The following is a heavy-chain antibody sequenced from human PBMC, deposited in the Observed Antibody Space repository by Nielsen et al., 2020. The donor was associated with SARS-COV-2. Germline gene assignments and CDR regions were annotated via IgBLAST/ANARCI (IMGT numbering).Heavy chain of an antibody. Sequence: GESLKISCAASGFTFSSYGMHWVRQAPGKGLEWVAVIWYDGSNKYYADSVKGRFTISRDNSKNTLYLQMNSLRAEDTAVYYCAYARQQLYYGMDVWGQGTTVTVSS. CDR1: GFTFSSYG. J-gene: IGHJ6*02. CDR2: IWYDGSNK. D-gene: IGHD6-13*01. CDR3: AYARQQLYYGMDV. V-gene: IGHV3-33*08.